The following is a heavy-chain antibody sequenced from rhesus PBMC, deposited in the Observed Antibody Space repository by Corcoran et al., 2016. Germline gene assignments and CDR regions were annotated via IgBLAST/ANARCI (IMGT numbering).Heavy chain of an antibody. D-gene: IGHD1-7*02. CDR1: GCSTSGYC. Sequence: QVQLPESGPGLEKPSEPLSLTCAVPGCSTSGYCSGVFRPPPGKGLEWFGYIGGSSGSTNYNPSLKSRVTISTDTSKNQFSLKLSSVTAADTAVYYCARDRVTGTAFDYWGQGVLVTVSS. CDR2: IGGSSGST. V-gene: IGHV4-165*01. CDR3: ARDRVTGTAFDY. J-gene: IGHJ4*01.